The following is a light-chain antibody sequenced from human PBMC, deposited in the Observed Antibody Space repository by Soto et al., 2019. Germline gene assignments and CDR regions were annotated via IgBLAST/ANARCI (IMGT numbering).Light chain of an antibody. Sequence: DIQLTQSPSFLSASVGDRVTITCRASQGISSYLAWYQQKPGKAPKLLIYAASTLQSGVPSRFSGSGSGTEFTLTISSLQPEDVATYYCQQLKSYPITFGQATRLEIK. CDR1: QGISSY. CDR2: AAS. V-gene: IGKV1-9*01. CDR3: QQLKSYPIT. J-gene: IGKJ5*01.